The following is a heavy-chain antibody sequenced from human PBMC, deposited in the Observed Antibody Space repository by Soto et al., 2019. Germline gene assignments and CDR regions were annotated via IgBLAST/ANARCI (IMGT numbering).Heavy chain of an antibody. D-gene: IGHD3-3*01. Sequence: GGSLRLSXAASGFTFSSYWMSWVRQAPGKGLEWVANIKQDGSEKYYVDSVKGRFTISRDNAKNSLYLQMNSLRAEDTAVYYCPRELRFLEWLSNTWFDPWGQGTLVTVSS. V-gene: IGHV3-7*01. J-gene: IGHJ5*02. CDR2: IKQDGSEK. CDR1: GFTFSSYW. CDR3: PRELRFLEWLSNTWFDP.